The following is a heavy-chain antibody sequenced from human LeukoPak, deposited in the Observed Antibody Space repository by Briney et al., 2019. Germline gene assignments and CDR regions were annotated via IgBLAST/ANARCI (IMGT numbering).Heavy chain of an antibody. Sequence: GGSLRLSCAASGFTFSSYAMAWVRQAPGKGLEWVSAISGNGGGTYYADSVKGRFTISRDNSKNTLYLQMNSLRAEDTAVYYCATSYGGNSLDYWGQGTLVTVSS. CDR3: ATSYGGNSLDY. J-gene: IGHJ4*02. D-gene: IGHD4-23*01. V-gene: IGHV3-23*01. CDR2: ISGNGGGT. CDR1: GFTFSSYA.